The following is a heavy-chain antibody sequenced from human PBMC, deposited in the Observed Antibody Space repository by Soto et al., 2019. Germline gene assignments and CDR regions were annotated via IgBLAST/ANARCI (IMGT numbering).Heavy chain of an antibody. CDR3: ASIRANTYYYGMDV. D-gene: IGHD3-10*01. J-gene: IGHJ6*02. Sequence: QVQLVQSGAEVKKPGSAVKVSCKASRGTFSSYAISWVRQAPGQGLEWMGGIIPILGTAHYAQKFQGRVTITADESTSTAYMELSSLRSEDTAVYYCASIRANTYYYGMDVWGQGTTVTVSS. CDR1: RGTFSSYA. V-gene: IGHV1-69*12. CDR2: IIPILGTA.